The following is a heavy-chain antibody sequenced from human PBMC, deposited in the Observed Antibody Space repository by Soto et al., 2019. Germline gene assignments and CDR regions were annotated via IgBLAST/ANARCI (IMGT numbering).Heavy chain of an antibody. CDR1: GYSFTNYW. CDR3: ARLAGGNYYYGMDF. Sequence: GESLKISCSASGYSFTNYWIGWVRQMPGKGPEWMGIIYPGDSNTRYSPSFRGQVTISADKSISTAYLQWSSLKASDTAMYYCARLAGGNYYYGMDFWGQGTTVTVSS. CDR2: IYPGDSNT. V-gene: IGHV5-51*01. J-gene: IGHJ6*02. D-gene: IGHD3-16*01.